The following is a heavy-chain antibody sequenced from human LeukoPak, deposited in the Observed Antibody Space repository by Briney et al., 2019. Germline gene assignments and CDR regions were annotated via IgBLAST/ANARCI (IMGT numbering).Heavy chain of an antibody. Sequence: GRSLRLSCAASGFTFSSYAMHWVRQAPGKGLEWVAFIRYDESDKYYADSVRGRFTVSRDNSKNTLYLQMSSLRPEDTAIYYCAKNKDYYYMDVWGKGTTVTVSS. CDR2: IRYDESDK. CDR1: GFTFSSYA. CDR3: AKNKDYYYMDV. J-gene: IGHJ6*03. V-gene: IGHV3-30*04.